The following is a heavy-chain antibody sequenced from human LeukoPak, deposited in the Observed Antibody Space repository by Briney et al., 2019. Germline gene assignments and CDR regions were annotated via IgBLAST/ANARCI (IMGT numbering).Heavy chain of an antibody. CDR2: ISSRGSYI. D-gene: IGHD6-13*01. V-gene: IGHV3-21*01. Sequence: GGSLRLSCAASGFTFSSYGMNWVRQAPGKGLEWVSSISSRGSYIYYADSVKGRFAISADNAMNSLYLQMNSLRAEDTAVYYCARGYSSSWYDLYYFDYWGQGTLVTVSS. CDR3: ARGYSSSWYDLYYFDY. CDR1: GFTFSSYG. J-gene: IGHJ4*02.